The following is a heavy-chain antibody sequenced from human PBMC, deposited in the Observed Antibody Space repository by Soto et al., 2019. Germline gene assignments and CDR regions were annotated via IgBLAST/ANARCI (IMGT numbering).Heavy chain of an antibody. CDR3: ARGFIPEDY. CDR2: INTSNGNT. D-gene: IGHD3-16*01. J-gene: IGHJ4*02. CDR1: GYSFSNYG. Sequence: QVQLIQSKSEGKKPGASVKVSCKTSGYSFSNYGVSWVRQVPGQGLEWMGWINTSNGNTKYEQRFQGGVTLTTDPSTSTVFLVLTNLKFDDTAVYYCARGFIPEDYWGQGTLVTVSS. V-gene: IGHV1-18*01.